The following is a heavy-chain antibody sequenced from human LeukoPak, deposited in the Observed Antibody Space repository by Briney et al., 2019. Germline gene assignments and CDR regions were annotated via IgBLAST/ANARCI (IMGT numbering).Heavy chain of an antibody. Sequence: ASVKVSCKASGYTFTSYDINWVRQATGQGLEWMGWMSPNSGNTSYAQKFQGRVTMTMNTSISTAYMELSSLRSEDTAVYYCARGSGYDFWSGYFDAFDIWGQGTMVTVSS. J-gene: IGHJ3*02. CDR2: MSPNSGNT. V-gene: IGHV1-8*01. CDR3: ARGSGYDFWSGYFDAFDI. D-gene: IGHD3-3*01. CDR1: GYTFTSYD.